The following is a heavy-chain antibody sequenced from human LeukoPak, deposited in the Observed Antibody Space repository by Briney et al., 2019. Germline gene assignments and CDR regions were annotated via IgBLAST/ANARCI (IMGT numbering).Heavy chain of an antibody. J-gene: IGHJ5*02. CDR2: MNPNSGNT. CDR3: ARGYVLLWFGELLHWFDP. Sequence: APVKVSCKASGYTFTSYDINWVRQATGQGLEWMGWMNPNSGNTGYAQKFQGRVTMTRNTSISTAYMELSSLRSEDTAVYYCARGYVLLWFGELLHWFDPWGQGTLVTVSS. V-gene: IGHV1-8*01. CDR1: GYTFTSYD. D-gene: IGHD3-10*01.